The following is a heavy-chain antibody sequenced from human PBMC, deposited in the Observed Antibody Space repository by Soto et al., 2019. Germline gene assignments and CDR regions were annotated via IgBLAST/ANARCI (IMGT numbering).Heavy chain of an antibody. J-gene: IGHJ6*03. CDR3: ARVTPSRDYYYYYMDV. CDR1: GGSISSYY. Sequence: QVQLQESGPGLVKPSETQSLTCTVSGGSISSYYWSWIRQPPGKGLEWIGYIYYSGSTNYNPSLKSRVTISVDTSKNQFSLKLSSVTAADTAVYYCARVTPSRDYYYYYMDVWGKGTTVTVSS. CDR2: IYYSGST. V-gene: IGHV4-59*01.